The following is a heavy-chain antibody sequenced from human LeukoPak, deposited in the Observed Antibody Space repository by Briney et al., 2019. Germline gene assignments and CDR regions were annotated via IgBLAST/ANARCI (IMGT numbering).Heavy chain of an antibody. V-gene: IGHV1-3*01. J-gene: IGHJ4*02. D-gene: IGHD3-3*01. CDR1: GYTFTSYA. Sequence: ASVKVSCKASGYTFTSYAMHWVRQAPGQRLEWMGWINAGNGNTKYSQKFQGRVTITRDTSASTAYMELSSLRSEDTAVYYCARGVASDFWRGYSSPDNWGQGTLVTVSS. CDR3: ARGVASDFWRGYSSPDN. CDR2: INAGNGNT.